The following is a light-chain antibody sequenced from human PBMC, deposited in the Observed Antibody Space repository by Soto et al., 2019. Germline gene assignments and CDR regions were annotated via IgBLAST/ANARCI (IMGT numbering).Light chain of an antibody. CDR1: QGISSY. CDR3: QQRSNWPPA. V-gene: IGKV1-9*01. CDR2: AAS. Sequence: IQLTQSPSSLSASVGDRVTITCRASQGISSYLAWYQQKPGKAPKLLIYAASTLQSGVPSRFSGSGSGTDFTLTISSLQPEDFAVYYCQQRSNWPPAFGPGTKVDIK. J-gene: IGKJ3*01.